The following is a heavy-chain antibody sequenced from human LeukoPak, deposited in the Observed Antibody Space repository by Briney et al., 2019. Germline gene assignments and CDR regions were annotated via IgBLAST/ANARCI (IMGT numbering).Heavy chain of an antibody. CDR2: IIPIFGTA. Sequence: GASVKVSCKASGGTFSSYAISWVRQAPGQGLEWMGGIIPIFGTANYAQKFQGRVTITADKSTSTAYMELTSLRSEDTAVYYCARDNIVVVPAAMGNYYYYGMDVWGKGTTVTVSP. D-gene: IGHD2-2*01. J-gene: IGHJ6*04. CDR3: ARDNIVVVPAAMGNYYYYGMDV. V-gene: IGHV1-69*06. CDR1: GGTFSSYA.